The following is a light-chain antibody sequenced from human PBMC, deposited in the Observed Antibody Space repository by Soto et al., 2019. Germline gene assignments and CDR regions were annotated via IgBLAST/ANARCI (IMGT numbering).Light chain of an antibody. CDR1: QSITTW. V-gene: IGKV1-5*01. J-gene: IGKJ1*01. Sequence: QMTQSPSTLSASVGDRVVITCRASQSITTWLPWYQQKPAKAPKHLTSDASSLESGAPSRFSGSGSGTEFTLTISSLQPDDFATYYCQQYNDYWTFGQGTKVDI. CDR3: QQYNDYWT. CDR2: DAS.